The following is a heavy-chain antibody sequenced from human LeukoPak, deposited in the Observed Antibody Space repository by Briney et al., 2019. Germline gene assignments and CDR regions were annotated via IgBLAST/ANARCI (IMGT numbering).Heavy chain of an antibody. V-gene: IGHV3-9*01. Sequence: GGSLRLSCAGSGFIFNNYAMHWVRQPPGKGLEWVSGISWNSGSIDYADSVKGRFTISRDNAKNSLYLQMNSLRVEDTAFYYCAKDNRRHYTSGPNPDSLHWGQGAQVTVSS. CDR2: ISWNSGSI. CDR3: AKDNRRHYTSGPNPDSLH. J-gene: IGHJ4*02. CDR1: GFIFNNYA. D-gene: IGHD6-19*01.